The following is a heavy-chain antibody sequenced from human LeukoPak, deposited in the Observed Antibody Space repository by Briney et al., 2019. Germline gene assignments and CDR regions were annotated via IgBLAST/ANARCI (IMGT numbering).Heavy chain of an antibody. CDR2: IEWHGGVT. J-gene: IGHJ4*02. Sequence: GGSLRLSCAASGFTFEGHTMHWVRQAPGKGLEWVSLIEWHGGVTSYADSVKGRFTISRDNSKNSLYLQMNSLRAEDTAVYYCAGYNCSRTTCYTGGFDYWGQGTLVTVSS. V-gene: IGHV3-43*01. CDR3: AGYNCSRTTCYTGGFDY. D-gene: IGHD2-2*02. CDR1: GFTFEGHT.